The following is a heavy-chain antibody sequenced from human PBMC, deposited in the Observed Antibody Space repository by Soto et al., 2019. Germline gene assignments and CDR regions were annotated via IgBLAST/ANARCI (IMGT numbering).Heavy chain of an antibody. Sequence: ASVKVSCKVSGYTLTELSMHWVRQAPGKGLEWMGGFDPEDGETIYAQKFQGRVTMTEDTSTDTAYMELSSLRSEDTAVYYCATGLVGDCSGGSCYSGSWFDPWGQGTLVTVPQ. D-gene: IGHD2-15*01. V-gene: IGHV1-24*01. J-gene: IGHJ5*02. CDR1: GYTLTELS. CDR3: ATGLVGDCSGGSCYSGSWFDP. CDR2: FDPEDGET.